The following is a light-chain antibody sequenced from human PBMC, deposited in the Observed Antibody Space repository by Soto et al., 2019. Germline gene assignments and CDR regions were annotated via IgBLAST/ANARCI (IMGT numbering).Light chain of an antibody. CDR1: NSDVGGYNS. CDR2: DVS. Sequence: QSALTQPASVSGSPGQSIAISCTGTNSDVGGYNSVSWYQHLPGKAPKLMIYDVSYRPSGVSNRFSGSKSATTASLTISGLQAEDEADYYCCSYTSSSTDVFGTGTKVTVL. J-gene: IGLJ1*01. CDR3: CSYTSSSTDV. V-gene: IGLV2-14*03.